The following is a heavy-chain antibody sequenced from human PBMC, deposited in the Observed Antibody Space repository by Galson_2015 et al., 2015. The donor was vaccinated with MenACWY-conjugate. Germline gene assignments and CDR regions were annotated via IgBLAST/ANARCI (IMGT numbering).Heavy chain of an antibody. J-gene: IGHJ1*01. CDR3: ARDDHAGASTRVVC. Sequence: SLRLSCAASGFTLSDYYMSWIRQAPGKGLEWVSYISSSSSFTYYADSVKGRFTISRDNAKNSLYLQMNSLRDEDTAVYYCARDDHAGASTRVVCWGQGTTFTFST. V-gene: IGHV3-11*05. D-gene: IGHD6-25*01. CDR1: GFTLSDYY. CDR2: ISSSSSFT.